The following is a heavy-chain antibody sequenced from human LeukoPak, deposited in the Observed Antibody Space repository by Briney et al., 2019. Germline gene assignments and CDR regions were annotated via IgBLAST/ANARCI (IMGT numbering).Heavy chain of an antibody. CDR3: ASLSSGWYYDY. D-gene: IGHD6-19*01. CDR2: ISYDDTNK. J-gene: IGHJ4*02. Sequence: PGGSLRLSCAASGFTFSNYALHWVRQAPGKGLEWVAGISYDDTNKYYVDSVKGRFTISRDNSKTTLYLQMNSLRAEDTAVYYCASLSSGWYYDYWGQGTLVTVSS. CDR1: GFTFSNYA. V-gene: IGHV3-30*04.